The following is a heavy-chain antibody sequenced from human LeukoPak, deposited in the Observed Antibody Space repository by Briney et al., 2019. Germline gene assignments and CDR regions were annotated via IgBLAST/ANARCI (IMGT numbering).Heavy chain of an antibody. CDR3: ARGRGNYYGMDV. Sequence: SETLSLTCSVSDGSINSYYWNWIRRPPGKGLEWIGYTYYNGNTNYSPSLKSRVTMSVDTSKNLFSLKESSVTAADTAVYYCARGRGNYYGMDVWGQGTTVTVSS. CDR2: TYYNGNT. J-gene: IGHJ6*02. V-gene: IGHV4-59*13. CDR1: DGSINSYY.